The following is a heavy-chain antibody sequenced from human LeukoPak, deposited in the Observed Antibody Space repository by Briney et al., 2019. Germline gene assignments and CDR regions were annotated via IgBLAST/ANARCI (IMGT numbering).Heavy chain of an antibody. V-gene: IGHV3-48*03. CDR1: GFTFSSYE. CDR2: ISSSGSTI. CDR3: ARGAWIQLWLXFDY. D-gene: IGHD5-18*01. J-gene: IGHJ4*02. Sequence: GGSLRLSCAASGFTFSSYEMNWVRQAPGKGLEWVSYISSSGSTIYYADSVKGRFTISRDNAKNSLYLQMNSLRAEDTAVYYCARGAWIQLWLXFDYWGQRTLVTVSS.